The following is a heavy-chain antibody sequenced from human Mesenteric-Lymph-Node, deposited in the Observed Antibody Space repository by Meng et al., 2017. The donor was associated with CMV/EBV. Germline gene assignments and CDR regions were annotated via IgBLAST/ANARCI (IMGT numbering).Heavy chain of an antibody. J-gene: IGHJ4*02. Sequence: PGGTFSKYAMSWVRQAPGQGLEWMGGLIPIFGTTNYAQKFQGRLTLTADESTNTAYMELSSLRSEDTAFYYCARFCSSTSCYGNFDFWGQGTLVTVSS. CDR1: GGTFSKYA. V-gene: IGHV1-69*01. D-gene: IGHD2-2*01. CDR3: ARFCSSTSCYGNFDF. CDR2: LIPIFGTT.